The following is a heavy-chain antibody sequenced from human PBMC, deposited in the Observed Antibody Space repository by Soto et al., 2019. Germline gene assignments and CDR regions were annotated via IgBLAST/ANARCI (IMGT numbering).Heavy chain of an antibody. D-gene: IGHD3-22*01. CDR3: ARTGDDSSGYYPTPIDY. J-gene: IGHJ4*02. CDR1: GFTFSSYA. CDR2: ISYDGSNK. V-gene: IGHV3-30-3*01. Sequence: QVQLVESGGGVVQPGRSLRLSCAASGFTFSSYAMHWVRQAPGKGLEWVAVISYDGSNKYYADSVKGRCTISRDNSKNTLYLQMNILRAEDTAVYYCARTGDDSSGYYPTPIDYWGQGTLVTVSS.